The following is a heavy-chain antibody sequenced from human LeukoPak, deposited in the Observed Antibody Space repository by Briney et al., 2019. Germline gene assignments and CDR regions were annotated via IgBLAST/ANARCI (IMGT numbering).Heavy chain of an antibody. CDR3: TRLIPGGRAGTSFSAFDI. D-gene: IGHD6-19*01. Sequence: PGGSLRLSCAASGFTFSGSAMHWVRQASGKGLEWVGRIRSKANSYATAYAASVKGRFTISRDDSKNTAYLQMNSLKTEDTAVYYCTRLIPGGRAGTSFSAFDIWGQGTMVTVSS. J-gene: IGHJ3*02. CDR1: GFTFSGSA. CDR2: IRSKANSYAT. V-gene: IGHV3-73*01.